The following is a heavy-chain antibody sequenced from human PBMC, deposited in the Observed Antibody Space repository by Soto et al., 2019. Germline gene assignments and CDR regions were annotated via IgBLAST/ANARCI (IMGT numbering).Heavy chain of an antibody. D-gene: IGHD3-10*01. V-gene: IGHV4-30-4*01. Sequence: TLSLTCSGSGVSISSGYYYWSWIRQPPGKGLEWIGNIYYSWITYYNPSLKSRLIISIDTSKNQLSLKVGSVTAAATAVYYCASSSVYGMDVWGQGTKVTVYS. CDR1: GVSISSGYYY. CDR3: ASSSVYGMDV. CDR2: IYYSWIT. J-gene: IGHJ6*02.